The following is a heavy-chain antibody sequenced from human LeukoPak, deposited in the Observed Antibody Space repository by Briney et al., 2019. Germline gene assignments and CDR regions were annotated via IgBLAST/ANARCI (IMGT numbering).Heavy chain of an antibody. CDR2: VYYSGST. V-gene: IGHV4-59*12. CDR1: GASIRNYY. D-gene: IGHD1-26*01. Sequence: SETLSLTCSVSGASIRNYYWSWLRQPPGKGLEWIGNVYYSGSTNYNPSLKSRLTISVDTSKNQAFLKLASVTAADTAVYYCARREVGTTIDYWGEGTLVTVSS. CDR3: ARREVGTTIDY. J-gene: IGHJ4*02.